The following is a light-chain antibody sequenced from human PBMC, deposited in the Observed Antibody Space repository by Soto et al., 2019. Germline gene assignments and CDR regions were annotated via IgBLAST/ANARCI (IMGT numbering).Light chain of an antibody. Sequence: QSALTQTASVSGSPGQSITVSCTGSSDDIGNFNLVSWYQQFPGKAPKLIVYEVNKRPLGVSDRFSGSKSGNTASLTISGLQAEDEADYHCCSYAGSRWMFGGGTKLTVL. CDR2: EVN. V-gene: IGLV2-23*02. J-gene: IGLJ3*02. CDR1: SDDIGNFNL. CDR3: CSYAGSRWM.